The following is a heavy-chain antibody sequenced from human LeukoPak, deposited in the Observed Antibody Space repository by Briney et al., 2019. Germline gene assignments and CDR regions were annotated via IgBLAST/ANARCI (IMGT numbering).Heavy chain of an antibody. V-gene: IGHV1-46*01. CDR2: INPSGGST. D-gene: IGHD5-12*01. CDR3: ARDNGGYEALDY. Sequence: ASVKVSCKASGYTFTSYYMHWVRQAPGQGLEWMGIINPSGGSTSYAQKFQGRVTMTRDTSTSTAYMELRSLRSDDTAVYYWARDNGGYEALDYWGQGALVTVSS. J-gene: IGHJ4*02. CDR1: GYTFTSYY.